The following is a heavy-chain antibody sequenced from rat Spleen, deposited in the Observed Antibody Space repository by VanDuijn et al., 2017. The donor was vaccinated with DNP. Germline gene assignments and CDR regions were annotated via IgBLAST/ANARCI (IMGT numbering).Heavy chain of an antibody. CDR2: ITTSGGNT. CDR3: ATLNYYASLSGYFDD. CDR1: GFTFSDYY. D-gene: IGHD1-12*01. J-gene: IGHJ2*01. V-gene: IGHV5-25*01. Sequence: EVQLVESGGGLVQSGGSIKLSCAASGFTFSDYYMAWVRQVPGKGLEWVASITTSGGNTYYPDSVKGRFTISRDNAKNTLYLQMDSLRSEDTATYYCATLNYYASLSGYFDDWGQGVMVTVSS.